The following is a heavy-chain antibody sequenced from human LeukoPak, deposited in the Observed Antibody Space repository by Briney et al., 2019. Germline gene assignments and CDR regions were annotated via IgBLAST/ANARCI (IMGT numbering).Heavy chain of an antibody. Sequence: GGSLRLSCAASGFIFRNYAMSWIRQAPGKGLEWVSAITGSGDTTYYADSVKGRFTISRDNSKNTLYVEMNTLRAEDTAVYYCAKWGDYDILTGYYVSDFWGQGTLVTVSS. D-gene: IGHD3-9*01. J-gene: IGHJ4*02. CDR3: AKWGDYDILTGYYVSDF. CDR1: GFIFRNYA. CDR2: ITGSGDTT. V-gene: IGHV3-23*01.